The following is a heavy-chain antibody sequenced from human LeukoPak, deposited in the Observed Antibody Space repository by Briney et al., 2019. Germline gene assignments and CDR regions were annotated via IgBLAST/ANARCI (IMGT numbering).Heavy chain of an antibody. V-gene: IGHV1-3*01. Sequence: ASVKVSCKASGYTFTSYAMHWVRQAPGQRLEWVGWINAGNGNTKYSQKFQGRVTTTRDTSASTAYMELSSLRSEDTAVYYCARDLRKYSSSWYYYYYGMDVWGQGTTVTVSS. J-gene: IGHJ6*02. D-gene: IGHD6-13*01. CDR2: INAGNGNT. CDR1: GYTFTSYA. CDR3: ARDLRKYSSSWYYYYYGMDV.